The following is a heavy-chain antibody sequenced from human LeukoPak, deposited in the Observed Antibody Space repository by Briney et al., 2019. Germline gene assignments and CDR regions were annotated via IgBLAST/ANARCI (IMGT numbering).Heavy chain of an antibody. D-gene: IGHD3-10*01. J-gene: IGHJ6*02. CDR2: VSAYNGNT. V-gene: IGHV1-18*01. Sequence: ASVKVSCKASGYTFTSYGVSWVRQAPGQGLEWMGWVSAYNGNTNYALKFQGRVTMTTDTSTSTAYMELRSLTSDDTAVYYCARDRQRMVGIYYYGLDVWGQGTTVTVSS. CDR1: GYTFTSYG. CDR3: ARDRQRMVGIYYYGLDV.